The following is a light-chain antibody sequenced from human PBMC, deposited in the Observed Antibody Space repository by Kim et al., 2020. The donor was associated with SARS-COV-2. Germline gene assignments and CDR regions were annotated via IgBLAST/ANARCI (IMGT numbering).Light chain of an antibody. CDR2: WAS. CDR1: QSVLYSSNNKNY. V-gene: IGKV4-1*01. Sequence: DIVMTQSPDSLAVSLGERATINCKSSQSVLYSSNNKNYLAWYQQKPGQPPKLLIYWASTRESGVPDRFSGSGSGTDFTLTIRSLQAEDVAVYDCQQYYSTPYTFGQGTKLEI. J-gene: IGKJ2*01. CDR3: QQYYSTPYT.